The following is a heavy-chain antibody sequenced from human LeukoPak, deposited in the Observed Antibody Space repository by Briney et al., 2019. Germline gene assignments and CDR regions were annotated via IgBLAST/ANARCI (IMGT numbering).Heavy chain of an antibody. CDR1: GGSFSGYY. D-gene: IGHD5-12*01. CDR2: INHSGST. V-gene: IGHV4-34*01. J-gene: IGHJ4*02. CDR3: ARHFAYGGYGY. Sequence: SETLSLTCAVYGGSFSGYYWSWTRQPPGKGLEWIGEINHSGSTDYNPSLKSRVTISVDTSKNQFSLKLSSVTAADTAVYYCARHFAYGGYGYWGQGTLVTVSS.